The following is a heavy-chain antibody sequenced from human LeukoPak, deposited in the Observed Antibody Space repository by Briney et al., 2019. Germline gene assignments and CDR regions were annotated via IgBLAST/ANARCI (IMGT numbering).Heavy chain of an antibody. D-gene: IGHD1-26*01. CDR2: INPSGGNT. CDR3: ARVGLRLGATPYNWFDP. V-gene: IGHV1-46*01. CDR1: GYTFTSYY. Sequence: ASVKVSCKASGYTFTSYYMHWVRQAPGQGLEWMGIINPSGGNTSYAQKFQGRVTMTRDMSTSTVYMELSSLRSEDTAVYYCARVGLRLGATPYNWFDPWGQGTLVTVSS. J-gene: IGHJ5*02.